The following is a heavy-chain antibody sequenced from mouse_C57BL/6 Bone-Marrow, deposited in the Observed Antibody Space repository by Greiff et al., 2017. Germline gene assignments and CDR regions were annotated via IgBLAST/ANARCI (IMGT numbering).Heavy chain of an antibody. D-gene: IGHD1-1*01. V-gene: IGHV1-81*01. CDR2: IYPRSGNT. CDR3: ARRDYYGSSYAY. Sequence: VQLQQSGAELARPGASVKLSCKASGYTFTSYGISWVKQRPGQGLEWIGEIYPRSGNTYYNEKFKGKATLTADKSSSTAYMELRSLTSEDSAVYFCARRDYYGSSYAYWGQGTLGTVSA. CDR1: GYTFTSYG. J-gene: IGHJ3*01.